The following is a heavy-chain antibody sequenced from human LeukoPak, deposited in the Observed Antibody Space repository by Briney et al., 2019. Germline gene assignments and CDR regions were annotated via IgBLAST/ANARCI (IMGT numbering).Heavy chain of an antibody. CDR2: ISGSGGST. D-gene: IGHD2-2*01. CDR3: AKDDAPYCSSTSCYYYYGMDV. V-gene: IGHV3-23*01. Sequence: GGSLRPSCAASGFTFSSYAMSWVRQAPGKGLEWVSAISGSGGSTYYADSVKGRFTISRDNSKNTLYLQMNSLRAEDTAVYYCAKDDAPYCSSTSCYYYYGMDVWGQGTTVTVSS. CDR1: GFTFSSYA. J-gene: IGHJ6*02.